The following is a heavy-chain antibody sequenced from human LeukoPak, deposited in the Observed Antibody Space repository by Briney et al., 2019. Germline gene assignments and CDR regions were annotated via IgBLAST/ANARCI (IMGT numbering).Heavy chain of an antibody. CDR1: GGSISSYY. Sequence: SETLSLTCTVSGGSISSYYWSWIRQPPGKGLEWIGYIYYSGSTNYNPSLKSRVTISVDTSKNQFSLKLSSVTAADTAVYYCARDEGESHCGGDCEFLRGPPGGMDVWGQGTTVTVSS. V-gene: IGHV4-59*01. CDR2: IYYSGST. J-gene: IGHJ6*02. CDR3: ARDEGESHCGGDCEFLRGPPGGMDV. D-gene: IGHD2-21*02.